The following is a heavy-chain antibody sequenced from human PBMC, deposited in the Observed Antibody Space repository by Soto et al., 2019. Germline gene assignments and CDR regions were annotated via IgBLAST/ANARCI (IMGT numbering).Heavy chain of an antibody. CDR2: ISGSGVST. CDR3: AKETMVRGAPSDY. CDR1: GVTFSSYA. J-gene: IGHJ4*02. V-gene: IGHV3-23*01. D-gene: IGHD3-10*01. Sequence: PGGSLRLSCAASGVTFSSYAMSWVRQAPGKGLEWVSGISGSGVSTYYADSVTGRFTISRDNSKTTLYLQMNSLRAEDTAVYYCAKETMVRGAPSDYWGQGTLVTSPQ.